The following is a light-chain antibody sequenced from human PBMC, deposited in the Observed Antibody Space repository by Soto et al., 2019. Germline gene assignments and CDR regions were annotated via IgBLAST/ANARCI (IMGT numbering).Light chain of an antibody. J-gene: IGKJ2*01. Sequence: EIVMTQSPATLSVSPGERVTLSCRASESVNNKLAWYQQRPGQAPRLLIYGASTRATGISARFSGNGSGTEFTLTISSLQTEDFAVYYCHQYNKWPPHTFGQGTK. CDR2: GAS. CDR3: HQYNKWPPHT. V-gene: IGKV3-15*01. CDR1: ESVNNK.